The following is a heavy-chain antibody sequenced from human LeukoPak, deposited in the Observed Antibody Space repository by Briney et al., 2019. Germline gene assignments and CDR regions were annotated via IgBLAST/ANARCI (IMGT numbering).Heavy chain of an antibody. V-gene: IGHV3-21*01. CDR3: ARSGGSSGYYYGFDY. CDR1: GFSFRDYA. J-gene: IGHJ4*02. D-gene: IGHD3-22*01. Sequence: PGGSLRLSCAASGFSFRDYAMSWVRQAPGKGLEWVSSISSSSSYIYYADSVKGRFTISRDNAKNSLYLQMNSLRAEDTAVYYCARSGGSSGYYYGFDYWGQGTLVTVSS. CDR2: ISSSSSYI.